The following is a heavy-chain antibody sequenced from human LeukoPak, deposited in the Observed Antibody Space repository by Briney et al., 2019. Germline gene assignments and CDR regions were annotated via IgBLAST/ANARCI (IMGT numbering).Heavy chain of an antibody. CDR1: GYTFNTHW. Sequence: PGESLKISCQGSGYTFNTHWIGWLRQMPGRGMEWLGIIHRGDSGTKYSPSFQGQVTILAGRSINTTYLQRSSLKSSNTDMYYCAQRFCGGRSLVYFDHWGRGTLVTVSS. J-gene: IGHJ4*02. D-gene: IGHD3-3*01. V-gene: IGHV5-51*03. CDR2: IHRGDSGT. CDR3: AQRFCGGRSLVYFDH.